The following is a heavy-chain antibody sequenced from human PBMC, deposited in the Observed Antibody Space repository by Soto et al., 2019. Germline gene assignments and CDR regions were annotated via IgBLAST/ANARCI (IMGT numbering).Heavy chain of an antibody. Sequence: PGGSLRLSCTGSGFTFGDYAMSWFRQAPGKGLEWVGFIRNKAYGGTTEYAAAVKGSFTISRDDSKSIAYLQMNSLKTEHTAVFYCTRGGYYDSSGYPYFDYWGQGTLVTVSS. CDR2: IRNKAYGGTT. J-gene: IGHJ4*02. CDR3: TRGGYYDSSGYPYFDY. CDR1: GFTFGDYA. V-gene: IGHV3-49*03. D-gene: IGHD3-22*01.